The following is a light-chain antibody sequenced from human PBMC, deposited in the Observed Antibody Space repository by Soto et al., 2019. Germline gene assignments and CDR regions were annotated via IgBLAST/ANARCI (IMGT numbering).Light chain of an antibody. J-gene: IGLJ2*01. CDR1: NIGTKS. V-gene: IGLV3-21*02. CDR3: QLWDTSSDQVL. CDR2: DDS. Sequence: VLTQPPSVSVAPGQTARITCGENNIGTKSVHWYQQKAGQAPVLVIHDDSDRPSGIPERFSGSNSGNTATLTISRVEAGDEADYYCQLWDTSSDQVLFGGGTKLTVL.